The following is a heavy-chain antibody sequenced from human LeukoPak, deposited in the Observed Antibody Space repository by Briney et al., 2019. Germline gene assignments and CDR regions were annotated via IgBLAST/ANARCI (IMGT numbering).Heavy chain of an antibody. Sequence: PGRSLRLSCAASGFTFSSYAMHWVRQAPGKGLEWVAVISYDGSNKYYADSVKGRFTISRDNSKNTLYLQMNSLRAEDTAVYYCAREGHSGSSSFGYWGQGTLVTVSS. CDR2: ISYDGSNK. D-gene: IGHD6-13*01. CDR1: GFTFSSYA. CDR3: AREGHSGSSSFGY. J-gene: IGHJ4*02. V-gene: IGHV3-30-3*01.